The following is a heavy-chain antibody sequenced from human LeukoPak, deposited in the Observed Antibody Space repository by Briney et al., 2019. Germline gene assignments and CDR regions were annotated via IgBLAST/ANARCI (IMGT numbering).Heavy chain of an antibody. CDR1: GYTFTGYY. J-gene: IGHJ4*02. V-gene: IGHV1-2*02. D-gene: IGHD2-2*01. CDR3: ARDFVGDCSSTSCFRPDDY. Sequence: ASVKVSCKASGYTFTGYYMHWVRQAPGQGLEWMGWINPNSGGTNYAQKFQGRVTMTRDTSISTAYMELSRLRSDDTAVYYCARDFVGDCSSTSCFRPDDYWGQGTLVTVSS. CDR2: INPNSGGT.